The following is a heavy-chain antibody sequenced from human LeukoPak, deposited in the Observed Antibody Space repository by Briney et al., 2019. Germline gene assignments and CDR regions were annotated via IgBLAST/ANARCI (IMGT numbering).Heavy chain of an antibody. V-gene: IGHV3-33*01. CDR2: IWYDGSNK. CDR3: ARSDDYGDPSNGYYFDY. D-gene: IGHD4-17*01. J-gene: IGHJ4*02. CDR1: GFTFSSYG. Sequence: GRSLRLSCAASGFTFSSYGMHWVRQAPGKGLEWVAVIWYDGSNKYYADSVKGRFTISRDNSKNTLYLQMNSLRAEDTAVYYCARSDDYGDPSNGYYFDYWGQGTLVTVSS.